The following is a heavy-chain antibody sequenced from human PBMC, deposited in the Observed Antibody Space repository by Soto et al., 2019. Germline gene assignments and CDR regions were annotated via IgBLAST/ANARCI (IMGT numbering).Heavy chain of an antibody. J-gene: IGHJ6*02. CDR2: XSAYNGNT. V-gene: IGHV1-18*01. CDR3: ARELVVPAANDYYYYGMDV. D-gene: IGHD2-2*01. Sequence: QXQLVQSGAEVKKPXXXVXXXXXXXGXTXXSXXXXXVXXXXXQXXXXXXXXSAYNGNTNYAQKLQGRVTMTTDTSTSTAYMELRSLRSDDTAVYYCARELVVPAANDYYYYGMDVWGQGTTVTVSS. CDR1: GXTXXSXX.